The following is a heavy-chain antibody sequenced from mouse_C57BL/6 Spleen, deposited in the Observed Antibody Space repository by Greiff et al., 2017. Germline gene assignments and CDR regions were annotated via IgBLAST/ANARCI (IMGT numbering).Heavy chain of an antibody. CDR1: GYTFTDYN. J-gene: IGHJ2*01. CDR3: ARSGGLYYYGGNYFDY. V-gene: IGHV1-18*01. D-gene: IGHD1-1*01. CDR2: INPNNGGT. Sequence: VQLKQSGPELVKPGASVKIPCKASGYTFTDYNMDWVKQSPGKSLEWIGDINPNNGGTIYNQKFKGKATVTVDKSSSTAYMELRSLTSEDTAVYYCARSGGLYYYGGNYFDYWGQGTTLTVSS.